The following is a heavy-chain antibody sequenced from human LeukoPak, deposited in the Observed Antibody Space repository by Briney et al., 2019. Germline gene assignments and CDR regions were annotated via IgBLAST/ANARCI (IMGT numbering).Heavy chain of an antibody. Sequence: SETLSLTCTVSGGSISSSSYHWGWIRQPPGKGLEWIGSIYYSGSTYYNPSLKSRVTISVDTSKNQFSLKLSSVTAADTAVYYCARDLIGGSGSYYRNNWFDPWGQGTLVTVSS. J-gene: IGHJ5*02. V-gene: IGHV4-39*07. CDR1: GGSISSSSYH. D-gene: IGHD3-10*01. CDR2: IYYSGST. CDR3: ARDLIGGSGSYYRNNWFDP.